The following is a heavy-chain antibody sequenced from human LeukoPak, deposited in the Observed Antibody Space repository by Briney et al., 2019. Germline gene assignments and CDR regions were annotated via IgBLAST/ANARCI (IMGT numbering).Heavy chain of an antibody. J-gene: IGHJ4*02. CDR3: ARDGSWGYDS. V-gene: IGHV4-59*01. CDR2: IYSSGTT. CDR1: GGSISSYY. D-gene: IGHD6-13*01. Sequence: SETLSLTCTVSGGSISSYYWSWIRQPPGKGLEWIGYIYSSGTTSYNPSLKSRVTISVDTSKNQFSLKLTSVTAADTAVYYCARDGSWGYDSWGQGPLVSVSS.